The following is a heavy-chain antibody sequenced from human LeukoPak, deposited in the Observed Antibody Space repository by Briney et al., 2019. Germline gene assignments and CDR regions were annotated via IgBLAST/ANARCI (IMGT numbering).Heavy chain of an antibody. Sequence: SETLSLTCTVSGGSISSYYWSWIRQPPGKGLEWIGYIYYNGSTNYNPSLKSRVTISVDTSKNQFSLKLSSVTAADTAVYYCARYNWNYVGAFDIWGQGTMVTVSS. V-gene: IGHV4-59*01. J-gene: IGHJ3*02. D-gene: IGHD1-7*01. CDR3: ARYNWNYVGAFDI. CDR1: GGSISSYY. CDR2: IYYNGST.